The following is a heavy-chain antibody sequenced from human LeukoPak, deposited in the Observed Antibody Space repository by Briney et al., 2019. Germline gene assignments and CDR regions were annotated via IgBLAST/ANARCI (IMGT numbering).Heavy chain of an antibody. J-gene: IGHJ4*02. CDR1: GYAFTTYF. V-gene: IGHV1-46*01. CDR2: INPSDGTT. Sequence: ASVKVSCKASGYAFTTYFIQWVRQAPGQGLEWIGIINPSDGTTSYAQKFQGRVTMTRDTSTSTVYMELRSLRSEDTAVFYCARLDKYCNDGVCSDYWGQGTLVTVYS. D-gene: IGHD2-8*01. CDR3: ARLDKYCNDGVCSDY.